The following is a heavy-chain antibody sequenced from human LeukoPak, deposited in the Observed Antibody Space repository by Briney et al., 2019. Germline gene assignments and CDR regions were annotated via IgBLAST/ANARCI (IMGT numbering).Heavy chain of an antibody. CDR1: GGSISSYY. CDR3: ARLATSSGWSSTFDY. V-gene: IGHV4-59*01. Sequence: SETLSLTCTVSGGSISSYYWSWIRQPPGKGLEWIGYIYYSGSTNYNPSLKSRVTISVDTSKNQFSLKLSSLTAADTAVYYCARLATSSGWSSTFDYWGQGTLVTVSS. CDR2: IYYSGST. J-gene: IGHJ4*02. D-gene: IGHD6-19*01.